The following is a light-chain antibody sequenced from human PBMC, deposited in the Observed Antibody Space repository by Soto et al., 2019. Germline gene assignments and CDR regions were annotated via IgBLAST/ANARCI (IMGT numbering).Light chain of an antibody. J-gene: IGLJ2*01. CDR1: TGAVTSRYY. CDR2: STN. Sequence: QAVVTQEPSLTVSPGGTVTLTCASSTGAVTSRYYPNWFQQRPGQAPRALIYSTNNKYSWIPARFSGALLGGKAALTLSGVQPEDEADYYCLLYFGGQLGVFGGGTKMTVL. CDR3: LLYFGGQLGV. V-gene: IGLV7-43*01.